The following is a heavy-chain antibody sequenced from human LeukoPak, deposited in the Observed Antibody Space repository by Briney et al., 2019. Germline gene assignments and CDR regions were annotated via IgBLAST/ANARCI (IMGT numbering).Heavy chain of an antibody. J-gene: IGHJ5*02. CDR2: INPGNSDI. D-gene: IGHD3-22*01. Sequence: GESLKISCKHSGYNFASQWIGWVRQVPGKGLEWMGIINPGNSDIVYTPSFQGQVTFSADRSTSTVFLQWGSLKAPDSAMYYCSTRAFSDTSPVAWGQGTLVTVSS. CDR3: STRAFSDTSPVA. V-gene: IGHV5-51*01. CDR1: GYNFASQW.